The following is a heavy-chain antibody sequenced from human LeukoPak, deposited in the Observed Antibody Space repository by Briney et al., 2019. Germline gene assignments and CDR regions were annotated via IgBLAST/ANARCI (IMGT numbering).Heavy chain of an antibody. CDR2: ISSSGSYI. Sequence: GGSLRLSCAASGFTFSSYNINWVRQAPGKGLEWVSSISSSGSYIYYADSVKGRFAISRDNSKNTLYLQMNSLRAEDTAVYYCAKDLTRAAGDLFDYWGQGTLVTVSS. J-gene: IGHJ4*02. D-gene: IGHD6-13*01. V-gene: IGHV3-21*04. CDR1: GFTFSSYN. CDR3: AKDLTRAAGDLFDY.